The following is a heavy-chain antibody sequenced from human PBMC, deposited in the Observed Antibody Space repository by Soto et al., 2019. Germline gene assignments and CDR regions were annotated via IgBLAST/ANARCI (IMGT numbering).Heavy chain of an antibody. J-gene: IGHJ6*02. D-gene: IGHD3-3*01. Sequence: ASVKVSCKASGYTFTSYDINWVRRATGQGLEWMGWMNPNSGNTGYAQKFQGRVTMTRNTSISTAYMELSSLRSEDTAVYYCARGIRPLVWYAFWSGYYTGGPYYYGMDVWGQGTTVTVSS. CDR2: MNPNSGNT. CDR3: ARGIRPLVWYAFWSGYYTGGPYYYGMDV. V-gene: IGHV1-8*01. CDR1: GYTFTSYD.